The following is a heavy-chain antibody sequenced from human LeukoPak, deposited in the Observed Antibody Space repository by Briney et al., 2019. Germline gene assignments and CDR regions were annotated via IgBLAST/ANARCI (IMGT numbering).Heavy chain of an antibody. CDR1: GYTFTGYF. Sequence: GASVKVSCKPSGYTFTGYFTHWVRQAPGQGLEWMGWIDPRNGGTKYAQKFEGRVTMTRDTSISTAYMELSSLRSDDTAMYYCAKIGVSGSYWDFDPWGQGTLVTVSS. V-gene: IGHV1-2*02. D-gene: IGHD1-26*01. J-gene: IGHJ5*02. CDR3: AKIGVSGSYWDFDP. CDR2: IDPRNGGT.